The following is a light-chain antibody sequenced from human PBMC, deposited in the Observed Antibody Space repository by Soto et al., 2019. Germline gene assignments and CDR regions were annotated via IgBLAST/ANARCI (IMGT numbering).Light chain of an antibody. Sequence: EIVVTQSPATLSLSPEDRATLSCGASQSVRSSYVAWYQQKAGLAPRLLIYDGSSRASGIPDRFSGSGSGTDFTLTIGRLEPEDFAVYYCQQYDNSAPLSFGGGTKVEMK. CDR3: QQYDNSAPLS. V-gene: IGKV3D-20*01. J-gene: IGKJ4*01. CDR1: QSVRSSY. CDR2: DGS.